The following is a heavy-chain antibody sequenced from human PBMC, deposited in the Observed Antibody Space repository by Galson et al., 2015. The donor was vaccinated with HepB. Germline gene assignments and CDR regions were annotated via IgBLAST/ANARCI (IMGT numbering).Heavy chain of an antibody. Sequence: ETLSLTCAVYGGSFSGFYCSWIRQSPGEGLEWIGEINHSGDTKYNPSLKSRVTISVDTSKNQFSLKLSSVTAADTAVYYCARGAVAGYPHLGYWGRGTLVTVSS. D-gene: IGHD6-19*01. J-gene: IGHJ4*02. CDR3: ARGAVAGYPHLGY. CDR2: INHSGDT. CDR1: GGSFSGFY. V-gene: IGHV4-34*01.